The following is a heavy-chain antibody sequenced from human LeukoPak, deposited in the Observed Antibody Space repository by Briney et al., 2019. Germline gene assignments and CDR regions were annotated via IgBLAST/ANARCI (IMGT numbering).Heavy chain of an antibody. J-gene: IGHJ4*02. Sequence: ASVKVSCKVSGYTLTELSMHWVRQAPGKGLEGMGGFDPEDGETIYAQKFQGRVTMTEDTSTDTAYMELSSLRSEDTAVYYCATGWKAAAGTGYWGQGTLVTVSS. CDR1: GYTLTELS. D-gene: IGHD6-13*01. CDR2: FDPEDGET. CDR3: ATGWKAAAGTGY. V-gene: IGHV1-24*01.